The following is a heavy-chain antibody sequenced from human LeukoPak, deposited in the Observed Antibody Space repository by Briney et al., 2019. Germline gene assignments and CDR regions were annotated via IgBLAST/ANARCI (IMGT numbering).Heavy chain of an antibody. V-gene: IGHV5-51*01. J-gene: IGHJ4*02. CDR2: IYPGDSDT. CDR1: GYSFSSNW. Sequence: GESLKISCKGSGYSFSSNWIGWVRQMPGKGLEWMGIIYPGDSDTRYSPSFQGQVTISADKSISTAYLQWSSLKASDTAMYYCARTPLLGSSSGEGQVDYWGQGTLVTVSS. D-gene: IGHD2-15*01. CDR3: ARTPLLGSSSGEGQVDY.